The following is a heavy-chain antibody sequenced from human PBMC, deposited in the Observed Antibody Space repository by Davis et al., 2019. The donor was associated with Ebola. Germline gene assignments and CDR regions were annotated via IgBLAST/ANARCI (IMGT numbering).Heavy chain of an antibody. D-gene: IGHD4-17*01. J-gene: IGHJ4*02. CDR1: GYTFTGYY. CDR2: ISAYNGNT. Sequence: AASVKVSCKASGYTFTGYYMHWVRQAPGQGLEWMGWISAYNGNTNYAQKLQGRVTMTTDTSTSTAYMELRSLRSDDTAVYYCTSTTVTNDYWGQGTLVTVSS. V-gene: IGHV1-18*04. CDR3: TSTTVTNDY.